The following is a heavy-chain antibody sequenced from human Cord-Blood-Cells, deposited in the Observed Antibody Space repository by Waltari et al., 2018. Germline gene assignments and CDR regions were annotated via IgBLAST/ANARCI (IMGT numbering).Heavy chain of an antibody. J-gene: IGHJ6*03. V-gene: IGHV1-8*03. Sequence: QVQLVQSGAEVKTPGASVKVSCKASGYTFTSYDINWVRQATGQGLEWMGWMNPNSGNTGYAQKFQGRVTITRNTSISTAYMELSSLRSEDTAVYYCARGLERRLYYYYYMDVWGKGTTVTVSS. CDR1: GYTFTSYD. CDR2: MNPNSGNT. CDR3: ARGLERRLYYYYYMDV. D-gene: IGHD1-1*01.